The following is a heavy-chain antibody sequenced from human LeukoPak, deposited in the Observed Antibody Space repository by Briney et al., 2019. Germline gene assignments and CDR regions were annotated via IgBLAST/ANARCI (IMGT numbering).Heavy chain of an antibody. CDR1: GFTFSSYC. CDR3: ARVRDYDILTGYYTGTYYFDY. J-gene: IGHJ4*02. D-gene: IGHD3-9*01. V-gene: IGHV3-7*01. CDR2: IKQDGSKK. Sequence: PAGSLRLSCAAYGFTFSSYCMSWVRQAPGKGPEWVANIKQDGSKKYYVDFVKGRFTISRENAKNSLYLQMNSLRAEDTAVYYCARVRDYDILTGYYTGTYYFDYWGQGTLVTVSS.